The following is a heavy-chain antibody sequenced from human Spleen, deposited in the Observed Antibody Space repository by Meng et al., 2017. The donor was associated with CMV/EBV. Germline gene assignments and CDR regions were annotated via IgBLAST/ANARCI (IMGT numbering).Heavy chain of an antibody. V-gene: IGHV3-53*01. J-gene: IGHJ4*02. D-gene: IGHD2-2*01. CDR1: KFTFDAYA. Sequence: GESLKISCAASKFTFDAYAMSWVRQAPGKGLEWVSVIHSGGSTYYADSVKGRFTISRDNSKNTLYPQMNSLRAEDTAVYYCTTDIGAVIPSASHYWGQGTLVTVSS. CDR3: TTDIGAVIPSASHY. CDR2: IHSGGST.